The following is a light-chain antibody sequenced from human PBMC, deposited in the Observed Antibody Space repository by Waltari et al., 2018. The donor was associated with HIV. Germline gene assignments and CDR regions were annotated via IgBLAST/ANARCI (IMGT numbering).Light chain of an antibody. Sequence: QSALTQPASVSGSPGQSITISCTGTTSDVGGYNYVSWYQQHPGKAPKLMIYELSIRPSGVSNRFAGSKSGSTASLTISGLQAEDEADYYCSSYTRSTVYVFGTGTKVTVL. CDR3: SSYTRSTVYV. J-gene: IGLJ1*01. V-gene: IGLV2-14*01. CDR2: ELS. CDR1: TSDVGGYNY.